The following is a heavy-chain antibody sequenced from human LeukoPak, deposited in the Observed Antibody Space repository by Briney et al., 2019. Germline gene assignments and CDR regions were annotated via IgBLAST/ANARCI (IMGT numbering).Heavy chain of an antibody. CDR3: ARHGPDYDILTGYYRPDYYFDY. Sequence: SETLSLTCTVSGGPISSYYWSWLRQPPGKGLQWIGYIYTSGSTNYNPSLKSRVTLSVDTSKNQFSLKLSSVTAADTAVYYCARHGPDYDILTGYYRPDYYFDYWGQGTLVTVSS. CDR2: IYTSGST. V-gene: IGHV4-4*09. CDR1: GGPISSYY. J-gene: IGHJ4*02. D-gene: IGHD3-9*01.